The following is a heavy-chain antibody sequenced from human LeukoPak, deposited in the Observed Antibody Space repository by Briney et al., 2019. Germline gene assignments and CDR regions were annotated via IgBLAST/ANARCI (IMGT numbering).Heavy chain of an antibody. CDR1: GYTFTSYG. V-gene: IGHV1-18*01. CDR2: ISAYNGNT. CDR3: ARRYTDSSEGFDY. Sequence: ASVKVSCKASGYTFTSYGISWVRQAPGQGLEWMGWISAYNGNTNYAQKLQGRVTMTSDTSISTAYMDLSRLRSDDTAVYYCARRYTDSSEGFDYWGQGTLVTVSS. J-gene: IGHJ4*02. D-gene: IGHD6-6*01.